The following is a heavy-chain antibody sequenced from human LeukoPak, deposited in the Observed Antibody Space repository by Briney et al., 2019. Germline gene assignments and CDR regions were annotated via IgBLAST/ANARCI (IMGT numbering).Heavy chain of an antibody. CDR3: ARSVVAATETFDY. Sequence: GGSLRLSCAASGFTFSSYAMSWVRQAPGKGLEWVSAISGSGGSTCYADSVKGRFTISRDNSKNTLYLQMNSLRAEDTAVYYCARSVVAATETFDYWGQGTLVTVSS. CDR1: GFTFSSYA. CDR2: ISGSGGST. J-gene: IGHJ4*02. V-gene: IGHV3-23*01. D-gene: IGHD2-15*01.